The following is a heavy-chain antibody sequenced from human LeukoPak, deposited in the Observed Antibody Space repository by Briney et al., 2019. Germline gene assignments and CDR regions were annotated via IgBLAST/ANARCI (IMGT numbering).Heavy chain of an antibody. Sequence: GGSLRLSCAASGFTFSSYGMHWVRQAPGKGLEWVAFIRYDGSNKYYADSVKGRFTISRDNSKNTLYLQMNSLRAEDTAVYYCVKGQTEYLGFDYWGQGTLVTVSS. CDR2: IRYDGSNK. CDR1: GFTFSSYG. D-gene: IGHD6-6*01. V-gene: IGHV3-30*02. J-gene: IGHJ4*02. CDR3: VKGQTEYLGFDY.